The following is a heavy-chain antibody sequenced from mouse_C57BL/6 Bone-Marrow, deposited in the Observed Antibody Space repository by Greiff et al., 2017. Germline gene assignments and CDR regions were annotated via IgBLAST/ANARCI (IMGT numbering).Heavy chain of an antibody. CDR2: ISDGGSYT. D-gene: IGHD2-4*01. Sequence: EVNVVESGGGLVKPGGSLKLSCAASGFTFSSYAMSWVRQTPGKRLEWVATISDGGSYTYYPDNVKGRFTISRDNAKNNLYLQMSHLKSEDTAMDYCARVPYDYDFMDYWGQGTSVTVSS. J-gene: IGHJ4*01. V-gene: IGHV5-4*03. CDR3: ARVPYDYDFMDY. CDR1: GFTFSSYA.